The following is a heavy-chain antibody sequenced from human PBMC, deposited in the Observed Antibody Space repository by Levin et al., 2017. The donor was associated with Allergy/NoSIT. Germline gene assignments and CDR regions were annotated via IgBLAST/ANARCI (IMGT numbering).Heavy chain of an antibody. D-gene: IGHD4-17*01. CDR1: GYTLTELS. CDR2: FDPEDGET. J-gene: IGHJ4*02. CDR3: ATDFGDYFIFDY. Sequence: ASVKVSCKVSGYTLTELSMHWVRQAPGKGLEWMGGFDPEDGETIYAQKFQGRVTMTEDTSTDTAYMELSSLRSEDTAVYYCATDFGDYFIFDYWGQGTLVTVSS. V-gene: IGHV1-24*01.